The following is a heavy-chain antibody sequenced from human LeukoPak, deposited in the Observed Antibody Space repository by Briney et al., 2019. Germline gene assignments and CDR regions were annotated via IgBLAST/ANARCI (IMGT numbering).Heavy chain of an antibody. CDR3: ASRQYYDFWSGYPYYYYMDV. V-gene: IGHV4-59*12. CDR2: IYYSGST. D-gene: IGHD3-3*01. J-gene: IGHJ6*03. Sequence: SETLSLTCTVSGGSISSYYWSWIRQPPGQGLEWIGYIYYSGSTNYNPSLKSRVTISVDTSKNQFSLKLSSVTAADTAVYYCASRQYYDFWSGYPYYYYMDVWGKGTTVTVSS. CDR1: GGSISSYY.